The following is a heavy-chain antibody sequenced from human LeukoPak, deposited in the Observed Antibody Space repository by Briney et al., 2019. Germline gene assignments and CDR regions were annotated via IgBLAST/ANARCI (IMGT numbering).Heavy chain of an antibody. CDR2: IIPILGIA. CDR1: GGTFSSYA. CDR3: AREVYFTMVRGPFDY. D-gene: IGHD3-10*01. V-gene: IGHV1-69*04. J-gene: IGHJ4*02. Sequence: SVKVSCKASGGTFSSYAISWVRQAPGQGLEWMGRIIPILGIANYAQKFQGRVTITADKSTSTAYMELSSLRSVDTAVYYCAREVYFTMVRGPFDYWGQGTLVTVSS.